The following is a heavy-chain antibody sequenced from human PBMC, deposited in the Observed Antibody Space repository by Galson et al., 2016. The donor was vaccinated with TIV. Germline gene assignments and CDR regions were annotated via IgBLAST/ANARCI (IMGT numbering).Heavy chain of an antibody. J-gene: IGHJ4*02. CDR3: ARVSWARAFDY. CDR2: FNPDSGAT. CDR1: GYIFINYY. Sequence: SVKVSCKVSGYIFINYYIHWVRQAPGQGLEWLGWFNPDSGATQYAQKFQGRVTMTRDTSISTAYMELRRLISDDTAVYYCARVSWARAFDYRGQGTQVTVSS. D-gene: IGHD6-13*01. V-gene: IGHV1-2*02.